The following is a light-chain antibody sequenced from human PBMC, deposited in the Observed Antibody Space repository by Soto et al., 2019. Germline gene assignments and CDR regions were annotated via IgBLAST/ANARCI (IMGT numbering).Light chain of an antibody. V-gene: IGKV1-39*01. CDR3: QQNFSPSVT. CDR1: QDINVY. CDR2: GAS. J-gene: IGKJ4*01. Sequence: DIQMTQSPSSLSASVGDRLTIACRATQDINVYLSWYQKKPGRAPDLLIYGASNLHVGVPLRFSGSGSGTDFTLTITDLQPEYFATYYCQQNFSPSVTFGGGTTVEIK.